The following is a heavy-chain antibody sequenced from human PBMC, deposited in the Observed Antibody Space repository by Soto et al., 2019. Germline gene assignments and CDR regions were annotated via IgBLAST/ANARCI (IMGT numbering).Heavy chain of an antibody. CDR3: ATEVVVWGAFDI. V-gene: IGHV3-48*02. CDR1: GFTFSRYS. J-gene: IGHJ3*02. D-gene: IGHD2-15*01. Sequence: GGSLRLSCAASGFTFSRYSMNWVRQAPGKGLEWVSYISSGSDTIYYADSLKGRFTISRDNAKNSLYLQMNSLRDEDTAVYYCATEVVVWGAFDIWGQGTMVTVSS. CDR2: ISSGSDTI.